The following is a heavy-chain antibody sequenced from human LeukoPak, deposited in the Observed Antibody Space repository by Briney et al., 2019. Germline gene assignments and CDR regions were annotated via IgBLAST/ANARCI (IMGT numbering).Heavy chain of an antibody. CDR2: IYYSGST. CDR1: GYSFSSGYY. J-gene: IGHJ6*03. Sequence: SETLSLTCTVSGYSFSSGYYWAWIRQPPGKGLEWIGSIYYSGSTYYNPSLKSRVTISVDTSKNQFSLKLSSVTAADTAVYYCARGRLGSTVTLYYYYMDVWGKGTTVTVSS. V-gene: IGHV4-38-2*02. D-gene: IGHD4-11*01. CDR3: ARGRLGSTVTLYYYYMDV.